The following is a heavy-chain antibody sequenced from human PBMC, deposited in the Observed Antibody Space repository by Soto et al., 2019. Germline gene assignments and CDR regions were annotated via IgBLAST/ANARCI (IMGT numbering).Heavy chain of an antibody. J-gene: IGHJ6*03. CDR2: IYYSGST. CDR3: ATRAADYDFWSGYYSYYYYMDV. D-gene: IGHD3-3*01. CDR1: GGSISSFY. Sequence: SETLSLTCTVSGGSISSFYWSWIRQPPGKGLEWIGYIYYSGSTNYNPSLKSRVTISVDTSKNQFSLKLSSVTAADTAVYYCATRAADYDFWSGYYSYYYYMDVWGKGTTVTVSS. V-gene: IGHV4-59*08.